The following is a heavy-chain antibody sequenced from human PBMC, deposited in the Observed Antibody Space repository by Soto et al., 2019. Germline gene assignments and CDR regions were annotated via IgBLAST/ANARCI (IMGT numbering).Heavy chain of an antibody. V-gene: IGHV1-18*01. D-gene: IGHD4-17*01. J-gene: IGHJ4*02. CDR2: ISVYNGKT. CDR1: GYSFISYG. Sequence: QVQLVQSGAEVKKPGASVKVSCKASGYSFISYGISWVRQAPGQGLEWMGWISVYNGKTYYAQKLQGRVTMTTDTSTSTAYMEVRSLRSDDTAVYYCARFRWDDYGESFDYWGQGTLVTVSS. CDR3: ARFRWDDYGESFDY.